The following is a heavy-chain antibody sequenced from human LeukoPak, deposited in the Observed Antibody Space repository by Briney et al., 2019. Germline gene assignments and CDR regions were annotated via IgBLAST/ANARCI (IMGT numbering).Heavy chain of an antibody. CDR1: GGSFSGYY. D-gene: IGHD3-3*01. J-gene: IGHJ4*02. CDR2: INHSGST. V-gene: IGHV4-34*01. Sequence: KTSETLSLTCAVYGGSFSGYYWSWIRQPPGKGLEWIGEINHSGSTNYNPSLKSRVTISVDTSKNQFSLKLSSVTAADTAVYYCAGGHPRRSITIFGARRGWLDYWGQGTLVTVSS. CDR3: AGGHPRRSITIFGARRGWLDY.